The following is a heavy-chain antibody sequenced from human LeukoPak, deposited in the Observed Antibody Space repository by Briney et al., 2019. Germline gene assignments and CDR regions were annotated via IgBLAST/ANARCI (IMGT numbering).Heavy chain of an antibody. CDR3: AKAVEMATINYFDY. Sequence: PGGSLRLSCAASGFTFSSYGMHWVRQAPGKGLEWVAVISYDGSNKYYADSVKGRFTISRDNSKNTLYLQMNSLRAEDTAVYYCAKAVEMATINYFDYRGQGTLVTVSS. CDR2: ISYDGSNK. V-gene: IGHV3-30*18. CDR1: GFTFSSYG. D-gene: IGHD5-24*01. J-gene: IGHJ4*02.